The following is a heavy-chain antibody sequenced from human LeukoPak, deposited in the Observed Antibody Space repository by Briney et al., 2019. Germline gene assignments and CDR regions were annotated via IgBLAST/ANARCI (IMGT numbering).Heavy chain of an antibody. Sequence: GGSLRLSCAASGFTFSSYALSWVRQAPGKGLEWVSAISGSGYSTYYADSVKGRFTISRDNSKNALYLQVNSLRAEDTAVYYCAKPPYGNSDYYPFDSWGQGTLVSVSS. CDR2: ISGSGYST. CDR3: AKPPYGNSDYYPFDS. V-gene: IGHV3-23*01. D-gene: IGHD3-22*01. J-gene: IGHJ4*02. CDR1: GFTFSSYA.